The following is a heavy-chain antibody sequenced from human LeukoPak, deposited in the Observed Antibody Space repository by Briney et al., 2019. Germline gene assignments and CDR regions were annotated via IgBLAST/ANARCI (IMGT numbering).Heavy chain of an antibody. CDR3: AREFGSVIGDY. D-gene: IGHD2-21*01. V-gene: IGHV1-18*01. Sequence: ASVKVSCKASGYTFTSYGISWVRQAPGQGLEWMGWISAHTGKTNYAQKVQGRVTMTRDTSTSTVYMELRRLRSDDTAVYYCAREFGSVIGDYWGQGSLVTVSS. J-gene: IGHJ4*02. CDR1: GYTFTSYG. CDR2: ISAHTGKT.